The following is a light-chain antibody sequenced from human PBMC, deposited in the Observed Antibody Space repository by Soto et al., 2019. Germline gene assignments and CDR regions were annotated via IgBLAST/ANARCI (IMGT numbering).Light chain of an antibody. Sequence: EIVLAQSPGTLSLSTGERATLSCRPSQSVSSSYLAWYQQKPGQAPRLLIYGASSRATGIPDRFSGSGSGTDFTLTISSLEPEHFAVYYCQQRSNWPITFGQGTRLEIK. J-gene: IGKJ5*01. CDR1: QSVSSSY. CDR3: QQRSNWPIT. CDR2: GAS. V-gene: IGKV3D-20*02.